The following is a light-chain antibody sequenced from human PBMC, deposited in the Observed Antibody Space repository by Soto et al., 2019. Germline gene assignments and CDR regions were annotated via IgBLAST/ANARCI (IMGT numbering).Light chain of an antibody. Sequence: DIVMTQSPDSLSLSPGERATLSCRASESVSSSYLAWYQQKPGQAPRLLIYGASNRATGIPDRFSGSGSGTDFTLTISRLEPEDFAVYYCQQYGSSGTFGQGTKVDIK. CDR3: QQYGSSGT. CDR1: ESVSSSY. V-gene: IGKV3-20*01. CDR2: GAS. J-gene: IGKJ1*01.